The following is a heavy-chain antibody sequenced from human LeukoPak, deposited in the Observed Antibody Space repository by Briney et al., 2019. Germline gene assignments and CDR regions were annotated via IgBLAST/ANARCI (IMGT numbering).Heavy chain of an antibody. J-gene: IGHJ3*02. Sequence: SETLSLTCTVSGGSIGSGSYFWTWIRQPAGKGLEWIGHIYTTGGTNYNPSLKSRVTISADTSNSQFSLKLSSVTAADTAVYYCARPSSIVGATTGAFDIWGQGTMVTVSS. CDR2: IYTTGGT. CDR3: ARPSSIVGATTGAFDI. CDR1: GGSIGSGSYF. D-gene: IGHD1-26*01. V-gene: IGHV4-61*09.